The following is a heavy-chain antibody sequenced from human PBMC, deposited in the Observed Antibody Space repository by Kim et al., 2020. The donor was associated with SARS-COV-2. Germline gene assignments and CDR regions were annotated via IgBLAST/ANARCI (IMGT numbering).Heavy chain of an antibody. D-gene: IGHD6-13*01. CDR2: IYPGDSDT. CDR1: GYSFTSYW. CDR3: ARHLYVSSSWSFYYGMDV. V-gene: IGHV5-51*01. Sequence: GESLKISCKGSGYSFTSYWIGWVRQMPGKGLEWMGIIYPGDSDTRYSPSFQGQVTISADKSISTAYLQWSSLKASDTAMYYCARHLYVSSSWSFYYGMDVWGQGTTVTVSS. J-gene: IGHJ6*02.